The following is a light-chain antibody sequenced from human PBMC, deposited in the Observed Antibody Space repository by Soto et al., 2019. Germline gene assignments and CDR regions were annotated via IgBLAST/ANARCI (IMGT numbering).Light chain of an antibody. CDR1: QDISTR. V-gene: IGKV1-12*01. CDR2: SAS. CDR3: QQAHMCLA. J-gene: IGKJ4*01. Sequence: DIQMTQSPSSVSASVGDRVIITCRASQDISTRLAWYQQKPGKAPQLLIYSASTLQSAVPPRFRGSGSGTDFTLTITSLQPEGFAAYFGQQAHMCLAFGRGTKVEL.